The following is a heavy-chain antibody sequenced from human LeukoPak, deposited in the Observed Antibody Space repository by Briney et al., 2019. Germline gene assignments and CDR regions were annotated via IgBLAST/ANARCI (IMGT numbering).Heavy chain of an antibody. J-gene: IGHJ6*03. CDR2: MYYDGNT. Sequence: PSETLSLTCTVSGGSMSNYYWSWIRQPPGKGLEWIANMYYDGNTKYNPSLKSRVTISVDTSKNQFSLKLSSVTAADTAVYYCARAQYGGGYYYYYYMDVWGKGTTVTVSS. CDR3: ARAQYGGGYYYYYYMDV. D-gene: IGHD3-16*01. V-gene: IGHV4-59*01. CDR1: GGSMSNYY.